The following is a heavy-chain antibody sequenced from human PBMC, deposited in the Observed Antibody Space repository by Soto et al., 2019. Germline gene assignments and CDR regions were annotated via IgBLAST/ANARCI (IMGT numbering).Heavy chain of an antibody. V-gene: IGHV3-23*01. CDR1: GFTFSSYA. CDR3: ALQNSGIYSYHGMDV. CDR2: ISRSRGNT. D-gene: IGHD1-26*01. Sequence: EVQLLESGGDLVQPGGSLRLSCAASGFTFSSYAMNWVLQAPGKGLEWVSAISRSRGNTFYADSVKGRFTISRDNSKNKLFLQMHSLRAEDTAIYYSALQNSGIYSYHGMDVWGQGTTVTVYS. J-gene: IGHJ6*02.